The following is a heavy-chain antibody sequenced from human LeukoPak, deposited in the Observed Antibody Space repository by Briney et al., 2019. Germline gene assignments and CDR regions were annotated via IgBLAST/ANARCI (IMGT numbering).Heavy chain of an antibody. CDR3: ARNWDGYNHIDY. D-gene: IGHD5-24*01. Sequence: GGSLRLSCAASGFTFSSYSMNWVRQAPGKGLEWVSSISSSSSYIYYADSVKGRFTISRDNAKNSLYLQVNSLRAEDTAVYYCARNWDGYNHIDYWGQGTMVTVSS. V-gene: IGHV3-21*01. CDR1: GFTFSSYS. CDR2: ISSSSSYI. J-gene: IGHJ4*02.